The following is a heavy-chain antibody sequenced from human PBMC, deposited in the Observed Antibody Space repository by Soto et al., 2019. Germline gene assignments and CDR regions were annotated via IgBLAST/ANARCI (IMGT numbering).Heavy chain of an antibody. CDR1: GFTFSDSG. CDR3: ARNRDGYGLDV. CDR2: IWYDGSNQ. D-gene: IGHD2-8*01. J-gene: IGHJ6*02. Sequence: QVQLVESGGGVVRPGRSLRLSCAASGFTFSDSGIHWVRQAPGRGLEWVSIIWYDGSNQYYADSVKGRFTISRDNSKNTLYLQMNSLRAEDTATYYCARNRDGYGLDVWGQGTTVTVSS. V-gene: IGHV3-33*01.